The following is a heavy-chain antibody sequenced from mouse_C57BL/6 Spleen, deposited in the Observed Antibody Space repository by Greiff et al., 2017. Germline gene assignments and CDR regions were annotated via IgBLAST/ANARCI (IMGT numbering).Heavy chain of an antibody. Sequence: VQLQQSGAELVRPGASVTLSCKASGYTFTDYEMHWVKQTPVHGLEWIGAIDPETGGTAYNQKFKGKAILTADKSSSTAYMELRSLTSADSAVYYCTAICDGPYGGFAYWGQGTLVTVSA. V-gene: IGHV1-15*01. CDR3: TAICDGPYGGFAY. CDR1: GYTFTDYE. CDR2: IDPETGGT. D-gene: IGHD2-3*01. J-gene: IGHJ3*01.